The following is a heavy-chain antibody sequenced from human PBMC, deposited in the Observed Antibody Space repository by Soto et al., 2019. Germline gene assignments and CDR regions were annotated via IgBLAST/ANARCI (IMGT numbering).Heavy chain of an antibody. Sequence: PPETLCLTCTVPRASISSYYCSWLRQPAGEGLEWIVYIYYAGNVYYTPSIGSLVTMYIDTNKSGFPMKLTSVTAADTAVFYSAKQRPGLTYFDFWGQGILVTVSS. J-gene: IGHJ4*02. CDR2: IYYAGNV. CDR3: AKQRPGLTYFDF. D-gene: IGHD6-25*01. V-gene: IGHV4-59*04. CDR1: RASISSYY.